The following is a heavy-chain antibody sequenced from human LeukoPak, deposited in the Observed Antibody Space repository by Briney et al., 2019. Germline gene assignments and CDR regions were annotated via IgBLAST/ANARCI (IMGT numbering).Heavy chain of an antibody. CDR2: VYYSGST. D-gene: IGHD4-17*01. Sequence: ASETLSLTCTVSGGSISSYYWSWIRQPPGKGLDWIGYVYYSGSTNYNPSLKSRVIISVDTSKNQFFLNLISVPAADTAVYYCATGSAQTVNTYYFDMWGQGTMVTVSS. CDR1: GGSISSYY. J-gene: IGHJ3*02. V-gene: IGHV4-59*01. CDR3: ATGSAQTVNTYYFDM.